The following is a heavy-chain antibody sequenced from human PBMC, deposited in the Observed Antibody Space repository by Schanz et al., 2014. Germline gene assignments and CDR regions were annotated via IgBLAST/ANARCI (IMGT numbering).Heavy chain of an antibody. J-gene: IGHJ4*02. V-gene: IGHV1-2*02. D-gene: IGHD6-13*01. CDR1: GYTFVGDY. Sequence: QVQLVQSGPEVKKPGASVRVSCQASGYTFVGDYIHWLRQAPGQGLEWMGWINPDSGDTNYVQNFQGRVTMTRDTSITTAYMDLSRLTSDDTAVYYCARVYRWQHILGHFDSWGQGSLVTVSS. CDR2: INPDSGDT. CDR3: ARVYRWQHILGHFDS.